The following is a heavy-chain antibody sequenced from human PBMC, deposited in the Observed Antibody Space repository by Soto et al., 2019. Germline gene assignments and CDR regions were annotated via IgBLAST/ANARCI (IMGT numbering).Heavy chain of an antibody. V-gene: IGHV3-30-3*01. Sequence: QVQLVESGGGVVQPGRSLRLSCAASGFTFSSYAMYWVRQAPGKGLAWMTVISYDGNNKYYADSVKGRFTISRDNSKNTLYLQMNSLRAEDTAVYYCARAGCDGGSCYTLVGLRYGMDVWGQGTTVTVSS. CDR2: ISYDGNNK. CDR3: ARAGCDGGSCYTLVGLRYGMDV. CDR1: GFTFSSYA. J-gene: IGHJ6*02. D-gene: IGHD2-15*01.